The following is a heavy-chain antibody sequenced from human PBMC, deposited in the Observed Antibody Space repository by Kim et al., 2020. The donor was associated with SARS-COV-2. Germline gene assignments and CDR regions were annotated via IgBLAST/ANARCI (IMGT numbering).Heavy chain of an antibody. J-gene: IGHJ6*02. CDR3: ARDPRERGDESSGYYWGHYYYGMDD. Sequence: SSVKVSCKASGGTFSSYAISWVRQAPGQGLEWMGGIIPIFGTANYAQKFQGRVTITADESTSTAYMELSSLRSEDTAVYYCARDPRERGDESSGYYWGHYYYGMDDWGQGTTVTVSS. CDR2: IIPIFGTA. D-gene: IGHD3-22*01. V-gene: IGHV1-69*13. CDR1: GGTFSSYA.